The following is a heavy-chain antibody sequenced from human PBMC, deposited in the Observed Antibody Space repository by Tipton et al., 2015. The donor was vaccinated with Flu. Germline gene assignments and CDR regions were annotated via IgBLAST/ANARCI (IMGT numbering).Heavy chain of an antibody. CDR3: VRDIWTRYCSEMTCATLDY. J-gene: IGHJ4*02. CDR1: GFIFATHG. CDR2: IWNDGSRK. V-gene: IGHV3-33*08. Sequence: SLRLSCEASGFIFATHGMHWVRQAPGKGLEWVALIWNDGSRKDLADSVRGRFTISRDNNKNTVYLQINSLRVEDTAVYYCVRDIWTRYCSEMTCATLDYWGQGTLVTVSS. D-gene: IGHD2-15*01.